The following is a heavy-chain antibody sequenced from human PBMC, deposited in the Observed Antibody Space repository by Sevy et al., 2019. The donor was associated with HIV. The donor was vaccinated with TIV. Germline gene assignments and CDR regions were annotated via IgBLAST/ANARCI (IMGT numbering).Heavy chain of an antibody. J-gene: IGHJ5*02. CDR1: GFTFSSYA. D-gene: IGHD2-15*01. V-gene: IGHV3-23*01. Sequence: GGSLRLSCAASGFTFSSYAMSWVRQAPGKGLEWVSAISGSGGSTYYADSVKGRFTISRDNSKNTLYLQMNSLRAEETAVYYCAKAAGYCSGGSCYFRWFDPWGQGTLVTVSS. CDR3: AKAAGYCSGGSCYFRWFDP. CDR2: ISGSGGST.